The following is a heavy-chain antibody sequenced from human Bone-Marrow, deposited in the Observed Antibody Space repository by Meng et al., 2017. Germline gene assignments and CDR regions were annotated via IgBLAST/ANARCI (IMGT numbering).Heavy chain of an antibody. J-gene: IGHJ5*02. CDR1: GYTFTAYW. CDR2: IDPGSGGT. Sequence: ASVKVSCKPSGYTFTAYWLHWVRLAPGQGLEWMGRIDPGSGGTQYPQNFQGRVLMTRDTSISTTYMELSGLRSDDTAVYYCARDPISGWYRSRFDPWGQGTLVTVSS. CDR3: ARDPISGWYRSRFDP. V-gene: IGHV1-2*06. D-gene: IGHD6-19*01.